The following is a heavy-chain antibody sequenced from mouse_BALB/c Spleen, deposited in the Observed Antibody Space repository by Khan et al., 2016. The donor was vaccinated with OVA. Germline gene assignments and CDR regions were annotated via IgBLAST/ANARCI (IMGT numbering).Heavy chain of an antibody. D-gene: IGHD2-2*01. CDR3: TRHGYVAWFTY. CDR2: IDPFSGGT. V-gene: IGHV1S135*01. CDR1: GYAFTTYY. Sequence: VQLQQSGPELMKPGASVKISCKASGYAFTTYYIHWAMQSHGKSLEWIGYIDPFSGGTTYNQKFKGKATLTVDKSSSTAYIHFSNLTPEDSAVYYCTRHGYVAWFTYWGQGTLVTVSA. J-gene: IGHJ3*01.